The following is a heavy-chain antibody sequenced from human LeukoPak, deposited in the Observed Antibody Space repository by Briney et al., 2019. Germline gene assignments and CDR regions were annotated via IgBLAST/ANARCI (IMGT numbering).Heavy chain of an antibody. CDR3: AKVKGSSWLTDY. CDR2: ISYDGSNK. V-gene: IGHV3-30*18. D-gene: IGHD6-13*01. J-gene: IGHJ4*02. CDR1: GFPFSSYG. Sequence: QPGGSLRLSCAASGFPFSSYGMHWVRQAPAKGLEWVAVISYDGSNKYYADSVKGRFTISRDNSKNTLYLQMNSLRAEDTAVYYCAKVKGSSWLTDYWGQGTLVTVSS.